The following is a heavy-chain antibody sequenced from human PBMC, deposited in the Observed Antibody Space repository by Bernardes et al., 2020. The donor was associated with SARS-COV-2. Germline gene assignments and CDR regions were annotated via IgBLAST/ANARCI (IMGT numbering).Heavy chain of an antibody. CDR1: GYTFTGYY. J-gene: IGHJ6*02. D-gene: IGHD3-3*01. V-gene: IGHV1-2*02. CDR3: ARDEAYYDFWSGYPYGMDV. CDR2: INPNSGGT. Sequence: ASVKVSCKASGYTFTGYYMHWVRQAPGQGLEWMGWINPNSGGTNYAQKFQGRVTMTRDTSISTAYMELSRLRSDDTAVYYCARDEAYYDFWSGYPYGMDVWGQGTTVTVSS.